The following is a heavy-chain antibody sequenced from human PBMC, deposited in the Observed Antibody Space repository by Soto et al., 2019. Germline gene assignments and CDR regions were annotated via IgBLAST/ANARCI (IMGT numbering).Heavy chain of an antibody. CDR2: ISAYNGNT. J-gene: IGHJ5*02. CDR1: GYTFTSYG. D-gene: IGHD3-22*01. Sequence: GASVKVSCKASGYTFTSYGISWVRQAPGQGLEWMGWISAYNGNTNYAQKLQGRVTMTTDTSTSTAYMELRSLRSDDTAVYYCARDPRDLIDSSGYYYGCFDPWGQGTLVTVSS. CDR3: ARDPRDLIDSSGYYYGCFDP. V-gene: IGHV1-18*01.